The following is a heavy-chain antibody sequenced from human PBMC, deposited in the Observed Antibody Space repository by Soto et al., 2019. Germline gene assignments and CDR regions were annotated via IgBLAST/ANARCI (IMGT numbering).Heavy chain of an antibody. Sequence: PSETLSLTCTVSGGSISSSSYYWGWIRQPPGKGLEWIGSIYYSGSTYYNPSLKSRVTISVDTSKNQFSLKLSSVTAADTAMYYCARLVQPILPSHYGMDVWGQGTTVTVSS. CDR3: ARLVQPILPSHYGMDV. V-gene: IGHV4-39*01. CDR2: IYYSGST. J-gene: IGHJ6*02. D-gene: IGHD2-21*01. CDR1: GGSISSSSYY.